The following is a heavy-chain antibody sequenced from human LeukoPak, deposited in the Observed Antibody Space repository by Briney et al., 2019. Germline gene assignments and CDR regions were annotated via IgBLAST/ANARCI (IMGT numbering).Heavy chain of an antibody. CDR2: LSSSGSAF. Sequence: QPGGSLRLSCAASGFTVSSNYMSWVRQAPGKGLEWIAYLSSSGSAFSYADSVKGRFTISRDNAKNSLHLQMNSLRAEDTAVYYCARDTHYYGSGSPAFDIWGQGTMVTVSS. D-gene: IGHD3-10*01. CDR3: ARDTHYYGSGSPAFDI. J-gene: IGHJ3*02. V-gene: IGHV3-48*04. CDR1: GFTVSSNY.